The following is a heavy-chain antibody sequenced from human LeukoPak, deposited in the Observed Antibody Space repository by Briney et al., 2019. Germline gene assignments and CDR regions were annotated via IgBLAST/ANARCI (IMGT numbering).Heavy chain of an antibody. J-gene: IGHJ4*02. Sequence: PGGSLRLSCAASGFTFSNYAVSWVRQAPGKGLEWVSAITGSGGGTYYADSVKGRFTISRDNSKNTLYLQMNSLRAEDTAVYYCAKWGDYDVLTGYYDPDYWGQGTLVTVSS. CDR2: ITGSGGGT. CDR1: GFTFSNYA. CDR3: AKWGDYDVLTGYYDPDY. V-gene: IGHV3-23*01. D-gene: IGHD3-9*01.